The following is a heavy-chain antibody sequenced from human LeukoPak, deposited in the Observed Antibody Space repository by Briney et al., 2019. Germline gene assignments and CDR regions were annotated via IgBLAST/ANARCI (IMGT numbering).Heavy chain of an antibody. CDR1: GYTFTSYG. D-gene: IGHD6-13*01. J-gene: IGHJ4*02. Sequence: GASVKVSCKASGYTFTSYGITWVRQAPGQGLEWMGGIIPIFGTANYAQKFQGRVTITADKSTSTAYMELSSLRSEDTAVYYCARVWSSSLGYYFDYWGQGTLVTVSS. V-gene: IGHV1-69*06. CDR2: IIPIFGTA. CDR3: ARVWSSSLGYYFDY.